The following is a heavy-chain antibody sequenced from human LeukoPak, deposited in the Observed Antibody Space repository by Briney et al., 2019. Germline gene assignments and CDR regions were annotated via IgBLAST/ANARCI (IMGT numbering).Heavy chain of an antibody. J-gene: IGHJ6*03. CDR2: INDRGIAT. D-gene: IGHD5-18*01. V-gene: IGHV3-23*01. Sequence: GGSLRLSCAASGFTFSNYAMSWDRQAPWKGLEWVSTINDRGIATYYADSVKGRFTISRDNSKNTLSLQVSSLRAEDTAIYYCAKGLKTAVGPYKGYHYYMDVWGKGTTVTVSS. CDR3: AKGLKTAVGPYKGYHYYMDV. CDR1: GFTFSNYA.